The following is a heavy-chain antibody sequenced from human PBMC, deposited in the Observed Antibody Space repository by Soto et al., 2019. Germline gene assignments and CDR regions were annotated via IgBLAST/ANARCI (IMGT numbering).Heavy chain of an antibody. CDR3: AHSWLGGSGSYLNWFDP. Sequence: SGPTLVNPTQTLTLTCTFSGFSLSTSGVGVGWIRQPPGKALEWLALIYWDDDKRYSPSLKSRLTITKDTSKNHVVLTMTNMDPVDTAIYYCAHSWLGGSGSYLNWFDPWGQGTLVTVSS. D-gene: IGHD3-10*01. J-gene: IGHJ5*02. CDR2: IYWDDDK. V-gene: IGHV2-5*02. CDR1: GFSLSTSGVG.